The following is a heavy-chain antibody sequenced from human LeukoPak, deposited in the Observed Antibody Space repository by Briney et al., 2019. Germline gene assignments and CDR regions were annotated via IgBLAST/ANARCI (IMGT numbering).Heavy chain of an antibody. V-gene: IGHV1-18*01. Sequence: ASVTVSCTASGYTFSIYGISWVRQAHGQGLEWMGWISVYSGNTNYAQRFQGRVTMTTDTSTSTAYMELRSLRSDDTAMYYCARDANGVLGDYWGQGTLVTVSS. CDR1: GYTFSIYG. D-gene: IGHD2-8*01. CDR2: ISVYSGNT. J-gene: IGHJ4*02. CDR3: ARDANGVLGDY.